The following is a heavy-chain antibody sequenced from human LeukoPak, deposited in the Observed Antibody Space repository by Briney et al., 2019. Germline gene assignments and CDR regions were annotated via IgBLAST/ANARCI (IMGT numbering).Heavy chain of an antibody. CDR1: GFTLSDYW. D-gene: IGHD5-12*01. V-gene: IGHV3-74*01. CDR3: ARGLYSGHDRPLWFDP. J-gene: IGHJ5*02. CDR2: INLDGSWT. Sequence: PGGSLRLSCAVSGFTLSDYWMHWVRQAPGKGLVWVSHINLDGSWTGYADSVKGRFTISRDNAKNSLYLQMNSLRAEDTAVYYCARGLYSGHDRPLWFDPWAQGTLVTVSS.